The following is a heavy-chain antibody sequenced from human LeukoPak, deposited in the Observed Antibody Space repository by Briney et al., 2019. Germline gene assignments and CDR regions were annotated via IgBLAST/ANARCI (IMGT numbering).Heavy chain of an antibody. CDR2: IYSGGST. Sequence: GGSLRLSCAASGFTVSSNYMSWVRQAPGKGLEWVSVIYSGGSTYYADSVKGRFTISRDNSKNTLYLQMNSLRAEDTAVYYCAKDLKVGSIYPGTFDIWGQGTMVTVSS. J-gene: IGHJ3*02. CDR3: AKDLKVGSIYPGTFDI. D-gene: IGHD1-26*01. CDR1: GFTVSSNY. V-gene: IGHV3-53*01.